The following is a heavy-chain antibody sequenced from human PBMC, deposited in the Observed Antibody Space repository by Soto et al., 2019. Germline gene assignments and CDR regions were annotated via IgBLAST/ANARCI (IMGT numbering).Heavy chain of an antibody. CDR1: GFDFGDYY. Sequence: GSLRVSCTGSGFDFGDYYMSWIRQAPGKGLEWVSYIDSGDGTTYYTDSVKGRFTISRDNAKKTVYLQMSSPRVEDTALYYCVRPYYSSSWFPFDRWGQGTLVTVSS. CDR3: VRPYYSSSWFPFDR. CDR2: IDSGDGTT. J-gene: IGHJ4*02. D-gene: IGHD6-13*01. V-gene: IGHV3-11*01.